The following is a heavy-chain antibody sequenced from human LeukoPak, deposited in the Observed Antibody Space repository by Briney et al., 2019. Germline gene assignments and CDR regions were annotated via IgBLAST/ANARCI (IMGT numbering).Heavy chain of an antibody. Sequence: GGSLRLSCAASGFTFSSYSMNWVRQAPGKGLEWVANIRQDGSDKYYVDSVKGRFTISRDNAKNSLFLQMNSLRAEDTAVYYCVRDSYTNTWHFQDEDYWGQGTLVTVSS. D-gene: IGHD2-2*02. V-gene: IGHV3-7*01. CDR1: GFTFSSYS. J-gene: IGHJ4*02. CDR3: VRDSYTNTWHFQDEDY. CDR2: IRQDGSDK.